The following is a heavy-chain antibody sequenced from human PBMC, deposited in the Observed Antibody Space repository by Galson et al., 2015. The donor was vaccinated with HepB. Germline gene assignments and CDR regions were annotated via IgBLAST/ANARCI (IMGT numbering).Heavy chain of an antibody. CDR2: ISGSGDTT. J-gene: IGHJ4*02. Sequence: SLRLSCAASGFTFSNYDMTWVRQAPGKGLDWVPGISGSGDTTCFADSVKGRFTISRDNSKNTMYLQMNSLRAEDTGVYYCAKADRSGWFFDYWGQGTLVTVSS. V-gene: IGHV3-23*01. CDR1: GFTFSNYD. D-gene: IGHD6-19*01. CDR3: AKADRSGWFFDY.